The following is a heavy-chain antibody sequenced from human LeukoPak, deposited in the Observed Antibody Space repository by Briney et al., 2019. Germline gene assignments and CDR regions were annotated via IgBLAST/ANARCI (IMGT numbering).Heavy chain of an antibody. V-gene: IGHV4-4*07. CDR3: ARSPSYYSGYYMDV. D-gene: IGHD3-10*01. CDR1: GGSISGYY. CDR2: VYSSGGI. Sequence: SETLSLTCTVSGGSISGYYWNWIRPPAGKGLEWIGRVYSSGGINYNPSLKSRVSMSVDTSKNQLSLKLNSLTAADTAVYYCARSPSYYSGYYMDVWGKGTTVTVSS. J-gene: IGHJ6*03.